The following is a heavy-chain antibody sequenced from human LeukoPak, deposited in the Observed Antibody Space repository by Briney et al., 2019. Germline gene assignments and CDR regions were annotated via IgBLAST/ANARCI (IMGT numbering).Heavy chain of an antibody. CDR2: INPNSGGT. D-gene: IGHD4/OR15-4a*01. Sequence: ASVKVSCKASGYTFTSYAMNWVRQAPGQGLEGMGWINPNSGGTNYAQKFQGRVTMTRDTSISTAYMELSRLRSDDTAVYYCAREESPGAQSFDYWGQGTLVTVSS. CDR3: AREESPGAQSFDY. V-gene: IGHV1-2*02. CDR1: GYTFTSYA. J-gene: IGHJ4*02.